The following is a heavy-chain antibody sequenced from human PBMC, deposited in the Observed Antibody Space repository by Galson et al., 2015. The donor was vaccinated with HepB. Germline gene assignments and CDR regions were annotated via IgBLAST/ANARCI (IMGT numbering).Heavy chain of an antibody. D-gene: IGHD6-13*01. CDR3: ARGPEATSSWYGGEYPGAFDI. Sequence: ETLSLTCTVSGGSISSYYWSWIRQPPGKGLEWIGYIYYSGSTNYNPSLKSRVTISVDTSKNQFSLKLSSVTAADTAVYYCARGPEATSSWYGGEYPGAFDIWGQGTMVTVSS. V-gene: IGHV4-59*01. CDR2: IYYSGST. CDR1: GGSISSYY. J-gene: IGHJ3*02.